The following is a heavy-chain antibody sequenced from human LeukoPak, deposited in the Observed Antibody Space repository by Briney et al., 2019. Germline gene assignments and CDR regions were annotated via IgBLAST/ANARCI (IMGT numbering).Heavy chain of an antibody. CDR2: IYYSGST. Sequence: SETLSLTCIVSGGSISSGGYYWSCIPQPPGKGLECIGYIYYSGSTNYNPSLKSRVTISVDRSKNQFSLKLSSVTAADTAVYYCARKRKIAAAGALRSPDAFDIWGQGTMVTVSS. CDR3: ARKRKIAAAGALRSPDAFDI. V-gene: IGHV4-61*08. J-gene: IGHJ3*02. CDR1: GGSISSGGYY. D-gene: IGHD6-13*01.